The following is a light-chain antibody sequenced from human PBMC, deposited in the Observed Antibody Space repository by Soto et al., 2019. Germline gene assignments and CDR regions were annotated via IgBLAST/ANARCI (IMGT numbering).Light chain of an antibody. CDR2: DTT. Sequence: QTVVTQEPSLTVSPGGTVTLTCGSSTGAVTSGHYPYWYQQKPGQAPRTLIYDTTNRHSWAPARFSASLLGGKAALTLSGAQPEDEAEYYCLVSYSQTRRVFGGGTKLTVL. CDR1: TGAVTSGHY. J-gene: IGLJ3*02. V-gene: IGLV7-46*01. CDR3: LVSYSQTRRV.